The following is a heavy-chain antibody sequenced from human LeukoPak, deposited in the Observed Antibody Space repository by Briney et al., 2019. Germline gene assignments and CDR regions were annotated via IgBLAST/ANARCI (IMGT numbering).Heavy chain of an antibody. CDR2: IIPIFGTA. D-gene: IGHD2-2*02. J-gene: IGHJ6*03. CDR1: GGTFSSYA. V-gene: IGHV1-69*05. Sequence: SVTVSCKPSGGTFSSYAFSWVRQAPGQGLEGMGGIIPIFGTANYEHTFQGRVMTTTEESTSTAYMELSSLRSEDTAVYYWARGYCSSTSCYNYCYYYMDVWGKGTTVTVSS. CDR3: ARGYCSSTSCYNYCYYYMDV.